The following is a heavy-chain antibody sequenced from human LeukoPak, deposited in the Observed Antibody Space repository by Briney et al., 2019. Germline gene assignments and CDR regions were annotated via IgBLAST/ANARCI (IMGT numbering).Heavy chain of an antibody. J-gene: IGHJ4*02. CDR2: INGDGSTT. D-gene: IGHD3-3*01. Sequence: TGGSLRLSCAAPGFTFSSYWMHWVRQAPGKGLVWVSRINGDGSTTSYADSVKGRFTISRDNAKNTLYLQMNSLRAEDTAAYYCARDLDFWSGYYDYWGQGTLVTVSS. V-gene: IGHV3-74*01. CDR1: GFTFSSYW. CDR3: ARDLDFWSGYYDY.